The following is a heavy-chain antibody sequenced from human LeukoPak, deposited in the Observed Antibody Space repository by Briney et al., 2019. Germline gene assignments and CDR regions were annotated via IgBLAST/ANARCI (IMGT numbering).Heavy chain of an antibody. CDR1: GYTFTGYY. CDR2: INTNIGNS. D-gene: IGHD2/OR15-2a*01. J-gene: IGHJ4*02. V-gene: IGHV7-4-1*02. CDR3: ARDARMDY. Sequence: GASVKVSCKASGYTFTGYYMHWVRQAPGQGLEWVGWINTNIGNSTYAQGFTGRFVFSLDTSVSTAYLQINNLKAEDTAVYYCARDARMDYWGQGTQVTVSS.